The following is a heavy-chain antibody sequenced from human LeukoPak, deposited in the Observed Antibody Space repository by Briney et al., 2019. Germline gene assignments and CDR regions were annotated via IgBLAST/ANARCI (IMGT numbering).Heavy chain of an antibody. CDR1: GYTFTSYD. D-gene: IGHD4-17*01. V-gene: IGHV1-8*01. J-gene: IGHJ6*02. CDR3: ARGGDYGDYHLNYCYYGMDV. Sequence: GASVKVSCKASGYTFTSYDINWVRQATGQVLEWMGWMNPNSGNTGYAQKFQGRVTMTRNTSISTAYMELSSLRSEDTAVYYCARGGDYGDYHLNYCYYGMDVWGQGTTVTVSS. CDR2: MNPNSGNT.